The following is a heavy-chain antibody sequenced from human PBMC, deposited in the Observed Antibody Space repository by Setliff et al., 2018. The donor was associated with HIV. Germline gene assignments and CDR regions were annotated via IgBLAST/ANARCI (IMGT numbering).Heavy chain of an antibody. V-gene: IGHV1-18*01. D-gene: IGHD5-18*01. CDR1: GYTFTSYG. J-gene: IGHJ6*02. CDR3: ARGGSGYSYGYEYYGMDV. CDR2: ISAYNGNT. Sequence: ASVKVSCKASGYTFTSYGISWARQAPGQGLEWMGWISAYNGNTNYARKLQGRVTMTTDTSTSTAYMELRSLRSDDTAVYYCARGGSGYSYGYEYYGMDVWGQGTTVTVSS.